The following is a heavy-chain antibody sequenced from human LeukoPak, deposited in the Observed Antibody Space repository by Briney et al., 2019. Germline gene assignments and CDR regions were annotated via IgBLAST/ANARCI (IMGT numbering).Heavy chain of an antibody. V-gene: IGHV5-51*01. Sequence: GESLKISCKGSGYSFTSYWIGWVRQMPGKGLEWMGIIYPGDSDTRYSPSFQGQVTIPADKSISTAYLQWSSLKASDTATYYCARLHRYSSGWYYFDYWGQGTLVTVSS. CDR2: IYPGDSDT. CDR3: ARLHRYSSGWYYFDY. CDR1: GYSFTSYW. J-gene: IGHJ4*02. D-gene: IGHD6-19*01.